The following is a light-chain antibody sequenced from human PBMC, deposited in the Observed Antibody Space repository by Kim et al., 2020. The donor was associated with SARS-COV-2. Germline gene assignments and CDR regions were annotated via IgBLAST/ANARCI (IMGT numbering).Light chain of an antibody. Sequence: ASVGDRVTITCRASQSFGSWLAWYQQKPGKAPKLLIYDVSNLGSGVPSRFSGSRSGTEFTLTISSLQPDDIATYYCQQYNMFPWTFGQGTKVEIK. CDR2: DVS. CDR3: QQYNMFPWT. CDR1: QSFGSW. J-gene: IGKJ1*01. V-gene: IGKV1-5*01.